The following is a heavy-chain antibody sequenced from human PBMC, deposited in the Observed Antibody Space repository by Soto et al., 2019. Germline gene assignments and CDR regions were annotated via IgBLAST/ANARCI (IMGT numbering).Heavy chain of an antibody. Sequence: ASVKVSCKASGYTFTSYYMHWVRQAPGQGLEWMGIINLSGGSTSYAQKFQGRVTMTRDTSTSTVYMELSSLRSEDTAVYYCARVGYSGYAWEWGQGTLVTVSS. D-gene: IGHD5-12*01. CDR2: INLSGGST. J-gene: IGHJ4*02. CDR1: GYTFTSYY. V-gene: IGHV1-46*03. CDR3: ARVGYSGYAWE.